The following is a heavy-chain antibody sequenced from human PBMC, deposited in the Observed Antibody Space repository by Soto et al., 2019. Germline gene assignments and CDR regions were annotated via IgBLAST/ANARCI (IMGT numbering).Heavy chain of an antibody. J-gene: IGHJ4*02. Sequence: SETLSLTCAVYGGSFSGYYWSWIRQPPGKGLEWIGEINHSGSTNYNPSLKSRVTISVDTSKNQCSLKLSSVTAADTAVYYCARHGDGYNDDSLDYWGQGTLVTV. CDR1: GGSFSGYY. CDR2: INHSGST. D-gene: IGHD5-12*01. V-gene: IGHV4-34*01. CDR3: ARHGDGYNDDSLDY.